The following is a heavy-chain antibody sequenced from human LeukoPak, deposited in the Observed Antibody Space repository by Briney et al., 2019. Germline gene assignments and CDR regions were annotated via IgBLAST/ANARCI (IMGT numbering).Heavy chain of an antibody. CDR1: GGSISSYY. D-gene: IGHD2-8*01. Sequence: SETLSLTCTVSGGSISSYYWTWIRQPPGKGLEWIGYISYSGSTNYNPSLKSRVTISVDTSKNEFSLKLSSVTAADTAVYYCARGTCSNGVCYRYGEGFHYWGQGTLVTVSS. J-gene: IGHJ4*02. CDR3: ARGTCSNGVCYRYGEGFHY. V-gene: IGHV4-59*01. CDR2: ISYSGST.